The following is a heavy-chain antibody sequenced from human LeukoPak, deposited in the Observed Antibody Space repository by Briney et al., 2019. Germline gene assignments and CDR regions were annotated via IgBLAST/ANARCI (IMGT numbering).Heavy chain of an antibody. CDR1: GFTFSSYG. CDR2: IWYDGSNK. V-gene: IGHV3-33*01. Sequence: PGGSLRLSCAASGFTFSSYGMHWVRQAPGKGLEWVAVIWYDGSNKYYADSVKGRFTISRDNSKNTLYLQMNSLRAEDTAVYYCARDGGSLDKYYYSGMDVWGQGTTVTVSS. CDR3: ARDGGSLDKYYYSGMDV. J-gene: IGHJ6*02. D-gene: IGHD3-3*01.